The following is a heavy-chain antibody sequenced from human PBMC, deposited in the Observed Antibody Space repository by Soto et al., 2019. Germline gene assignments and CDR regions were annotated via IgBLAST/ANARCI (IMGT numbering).Heavy chain of an antibody. J-gene: IGHJ6*02. CDR3: ARDRITIFGVVRRYFYYGMDV. V-gene: IGHV1-2*02. CDR2: INPNSGGT. Sequence: ASVKVSCKASGYTFTGYYIHWVRQAPGQGLEWMGWINPNSGGTNSAQNFQGRVTMTRDTSISTAYMELNRLKSDDTAVYYCARDRITIFGVVRRYFYYGMDVWGQGTTGTVS. CDR1: GYTFTGYY. D-gene: IGHD3-3*01.